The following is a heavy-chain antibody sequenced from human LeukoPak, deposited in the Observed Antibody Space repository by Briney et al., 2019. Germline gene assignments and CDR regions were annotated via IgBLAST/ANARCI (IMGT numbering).Heavy chain of an antibody. CDR1: GFTVSSNY. J-gene: IGHJ4*02. V-gene: IGHV3-53*01. Sequence: GGSLRLSCEASGFTVSSNYMSWVRQAPGKGLEWVSVIYSGGSTYYADSVKGRFTISRDNSKSTLYLQMNSLRAEDTAVYYCASGRGYEYWGQGTLVTVSS. CDR3: ASGRGYEY. CDR2: IYSGGST. D-gene: IGHD3-22*01.